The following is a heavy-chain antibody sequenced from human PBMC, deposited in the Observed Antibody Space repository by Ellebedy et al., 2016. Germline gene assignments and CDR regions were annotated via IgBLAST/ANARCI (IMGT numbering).Heavy chain of an antibody. Sequence: GESLKISCAASGFTVSSSWVSWVRQSPGKGLEWVSMTSPGGAMHYADYVKGRFTISRDNSKNTLYLQMNSLTADDTAVYFCVKSGHSYAWSNWGQGTLVTVSS. D-gene: IGHD5-18*01. J-gene: IGHJ4*02. CDR1: GFTVSSSW. CDR3: VKSGHSYAWSN. CDR2: TSPGGAM. V-gene: IGHV3-53*01.